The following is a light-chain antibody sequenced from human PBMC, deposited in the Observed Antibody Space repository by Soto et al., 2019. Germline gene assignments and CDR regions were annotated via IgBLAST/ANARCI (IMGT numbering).Light chain of an antibody. CDR1: RSNIGAGYD. Sequence: QSVLTQPPSVSGAPGQRVTISCTGSRSNIGAGYDVHWYQQLPGTAPTLLIYGTNNRPSGVPDRFSGSKSGMSASLAITGLQAADEDNYYCQSYDNSLSGSRVFGGGTQLTVL. J-gene: IGLJ3*02. CDR3: QSYDNSLSGSRV. V-gene: IGLV1-40*01. CDR2: GTN.